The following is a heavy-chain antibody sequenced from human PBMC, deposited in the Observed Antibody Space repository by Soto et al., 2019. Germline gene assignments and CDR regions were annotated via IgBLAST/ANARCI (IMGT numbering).Heavy chain of an antibody. Sequence: EVQLLESGGGLVQPGGSLRLSCAASGFTFSSYAMSWVRQAPGKGLEWVSAISGSGARTYYADSVKGRLTISRDNTNNTLSLHMNSLRPEDSGGYYCAMVLVPGGGYKYGFDYWGQGTLVTVSS. CDR1: GFTFSSYA. D-gene: IGHD3-22*01. CDR3: AMVLVPGGGYKYGFDY. CDR2: ISGSGART. V-gene: IGHV3-23*01. J-gene: IGHJ4*02.